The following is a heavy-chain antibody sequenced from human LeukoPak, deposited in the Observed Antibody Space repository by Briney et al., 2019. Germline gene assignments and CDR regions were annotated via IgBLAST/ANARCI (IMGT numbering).Heavy chain of an antibody. J-gene: IGHJ6*02. Sequence: PSETLSLTCTVSGGSISSYYWSWIREPPGKGLVWIGYIYYSGSTNYNPPLKSRVTISVDTSKNQFSLKLSSVTAADTAVYYCARARIAAAGNNYYYGMDVWGQGTTVTVSS. CDR2: IYYSGST. V-gene: IGHV4-59*01. CDR3: ARARIAAAGNNYYYGMDV. D-gene: IGHD6-13*01. CDR1: GGSISSYY.